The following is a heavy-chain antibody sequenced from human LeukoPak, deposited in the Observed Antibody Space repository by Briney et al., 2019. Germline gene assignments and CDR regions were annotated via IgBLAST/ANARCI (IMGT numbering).Heavy chain of an antibody. D-gene: IGHD3-10*01. CDR1: GFTFSSYA. V-gene: IGHV3-7*01. CDR3: ARDLPYYLGAFDL. Sequence: GGSLRLSCAASGFTFSSYAMSWVRQAPGKGLEWVANIKQDGSEKYYVDSVKGRFTISRDNAKNSLYLQMNSLRAEDTAVYYCARDLPYYLGAFDLWGQGTMVTVSS. CDR2: IKQDGSEK. J-gene: IGHJ3*01.